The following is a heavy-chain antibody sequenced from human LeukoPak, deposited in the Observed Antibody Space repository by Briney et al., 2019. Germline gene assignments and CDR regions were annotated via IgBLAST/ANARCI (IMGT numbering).Heavy chain of an antibody. J-gene: IGHJ4*02. CDR3: TTGGSCVAGDYVWGSYRYGGGDYFDY. D-gene: IGHD3-16*02. Sequence: GGSLRLSCAASGFTFSNAWMSWVRQAPGKGLERVGRIKSKTDGGTTDYAAPVKGRFTISRDDSKNTLYLQMNSLKTEDTAVYYCTTGGSCVAGDYVWGSYRYGGGDYFDYWGQGTLVTVSS. CDR2: IKSKTDGGTT. V-gene: IGHV3-15*01. CDR1: GFTFSNAW.